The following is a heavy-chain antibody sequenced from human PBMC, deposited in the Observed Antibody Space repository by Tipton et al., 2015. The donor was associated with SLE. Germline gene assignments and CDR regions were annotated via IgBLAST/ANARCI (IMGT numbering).Heavy chain of an antibody. Sequence: TLSLTCTVSGGSISSHYWSWIRQPPGKGLEWIGRIHTSETTAYNPSLQSRVTMSVDTSKKQFSLNLTSVTAADTAVYYCARILPDYFFYGMDVWGQGTTVTVSS. J-gene: IGHJ6*02. CDR2: IHTSETT. V-gene: IGHV4-4*07. CDR1: GGSISSHY. D-gene: IGHD3-3*01. CDR3: ARILPDYFFYGMDV.